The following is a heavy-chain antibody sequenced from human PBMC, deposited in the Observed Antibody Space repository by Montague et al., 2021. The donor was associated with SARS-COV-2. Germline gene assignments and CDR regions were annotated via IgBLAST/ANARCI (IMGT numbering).Heavy chain of an antibody. CDR3: ASMVRAQVYYFDY. D-gene: IGHD3-10*01. CDR2: IFYSGST. CDR1: GGSISSSSYY. Sequence: SETLSLTCTVSGGSISSSSYYWGWIRQPPGKVLEWIGSIFYSGSTDYNPSLKSRVTISVDTSKNQFSLKLSTVTAADTAVYYCASMVRAQVYYFDYWGQGTLVTVSS. J-gene: IGHJ4*02. V-gene: IGHV4-39*01.